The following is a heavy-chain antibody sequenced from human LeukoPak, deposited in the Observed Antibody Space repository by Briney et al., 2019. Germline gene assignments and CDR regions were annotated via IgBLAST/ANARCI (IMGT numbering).Heavy chain of an antibody. CDR3: ARAPSEVGGYYPEYFRH. D-gene: IGHD3-22*01. V-gene: IGHV3-74*01. Sequence: PGGPLRLSCETSGFTFSRYWMLWVRQAPGKGVVWVSRIKSDGKTNYADSVKGRFPISRDNDKSTVSLQMDSLRAEDTGVYYCARAPSEVGGYYPEYFRHWGQGTLVTVSS. J-gene: IGHJ1*01. CDR1: GFTFSRYW. CDR2: IKSDGKT.